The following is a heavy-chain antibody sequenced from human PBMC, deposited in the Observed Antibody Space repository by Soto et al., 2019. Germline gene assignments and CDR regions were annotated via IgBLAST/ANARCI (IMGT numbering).Heavy chain of an antibody. CDR2: ISGSGGST. D-gene: IGHD3-9*01. CDR1: GFTFSSYA. Sequence: EVQLLESGGGLVQPGGSLRLSCAASGFTFSSYAMSWVRQAPGKGLEWVSAISGSGGSTYYADSVKGRFTISRDKSKNTLYLQMHSLRAEDTAVYYCAKAQTYYDILTGYYDYYYYYGMDVWGQGTTVTVSS. J-gene: IGHJ6*02. CDR3: AKAQTYYDILTGYYDYYYYYGMDV. V-gene: IGHV3-23*01.